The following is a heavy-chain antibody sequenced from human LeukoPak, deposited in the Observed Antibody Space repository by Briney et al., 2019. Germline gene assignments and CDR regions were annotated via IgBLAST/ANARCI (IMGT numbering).Heavy chain of an antibody. J-gene: IGHJ4*02. Sequence: SETLSLTCAVYGGSFSGYYWSWIRQPPGKGLEWIGEINHSGSTNYNPSLKSRVTISVDTSKNQFSLKLSSVTAADTAVYYCARAPPRYSSGCRDYWGQGTLVTVSS. CDR2: INHSGST. CDR1: GGSFSGYY. V-gene: IGHV4-34*01. CDR3: ARAPPRYSSGCRDY. D-gene: IGHD6-19*01.